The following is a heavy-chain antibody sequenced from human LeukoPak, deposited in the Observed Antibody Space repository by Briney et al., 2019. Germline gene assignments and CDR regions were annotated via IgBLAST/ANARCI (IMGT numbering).Heavy chain of an antibody. D-gene: IGHD5-18*01. CDR1: GFTFSSYA. Sequence: PGGSLRLSCAASGFTFSSYAMSWVRQAPGKGLEWVSAISGSGDNTYYADSVKGRFAISRDNSKNTLYLQMNSLRAEDTAVYYCAKDLGVQLWLVIDYWGQGTLVTVSS. V-gene: IGHV3-23*01. J-gene: IGHJ4*02. CDR3: AKDLGVQLWLVIDY. CDR2: ISGSGDNT.